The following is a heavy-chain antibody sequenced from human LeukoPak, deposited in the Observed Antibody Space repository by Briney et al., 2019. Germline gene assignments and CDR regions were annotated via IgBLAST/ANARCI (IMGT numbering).Heavy chain of an antibody. J-gene: IGHJ4*02. D-gene: IGHD5-12*01. CDR3: GRDQGYSGYDSPDY. Sequence: ASVKVSCKASGYTFTNYYMHWVRQAPGQGLEWMGIINPSGGSTNYAQKFQGRVTMTRDTYTSTVYMELSSLRSEDTAVYYCGRDQGYSGYDSPDYWGQGTLVSVSS. V-gene: IGHV1-46*01. CDR2: INPSGGST. CDR1: GYTFTNYY.